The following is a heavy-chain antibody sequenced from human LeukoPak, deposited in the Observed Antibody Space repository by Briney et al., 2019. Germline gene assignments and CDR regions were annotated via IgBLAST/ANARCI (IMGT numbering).Heavy chain of an antibody. CDR3: ARDKGRRDGYNFDY. J-gene: IGHJ4*02. CDR2: IYCSGST. V-gene: IGHV4-59*01. CDR1: GGSISSYY. D-gene: IGHD5-24*01. Sequence: PSETLSLTCTVSGGSISSYYWSWIRQPPGKGLEWIGYIYCSGSTNYNPSLKSRVTISVDTSKNQFSLKLSSVTAADTAVYYCARDKGRRDGYNFDYWGQGTLVTVSS.